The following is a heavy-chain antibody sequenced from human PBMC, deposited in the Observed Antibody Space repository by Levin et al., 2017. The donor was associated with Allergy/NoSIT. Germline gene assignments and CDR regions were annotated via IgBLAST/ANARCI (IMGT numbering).Heavy chain of an antibody. V-gene: IGHV3-30*18. CDR3: AKDRIDNYYYYMDV. Sequence: GESLKISCAASGFTFSSYGMHWVRQAPGKGLEWVAVISYDGSNKYYADSVKGRFTISRDNSKNTLYLQMNSLRAEDTAVYYCAKDRIDNYYYYMDVWGKGTTVTVSS. CDR1: GFTFSSYG. D-gene: IGHD2-15*01. J-gene: IGHJ6*03. CDR2: ISYDGSNK.